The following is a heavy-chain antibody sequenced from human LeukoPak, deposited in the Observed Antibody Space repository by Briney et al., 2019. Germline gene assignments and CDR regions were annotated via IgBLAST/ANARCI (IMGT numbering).Heavy chain of an antibody. CDR3: ARGKYYYDSSSSYRYFDP. J-gene: IGHJ5*02. CDR2: IYYSGST. V-gene: IGHV4-39*01. Sequence: PSETLSLTCTVSGGSISSSSYYWGWIRQPPGKGLEWIGSIYYSGSTYYNPSLKSRVTISVDTSKNQFSLKLSSVTAADTAVYCCARGKYYYDSSSSYRYFDPWGQGTLVTVSS. CDR1: GGSISSSSYY. D-gene: IGHD3-22*01.